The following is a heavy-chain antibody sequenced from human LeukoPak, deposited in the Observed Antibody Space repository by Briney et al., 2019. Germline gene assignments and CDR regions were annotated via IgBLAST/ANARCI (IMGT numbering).Heavy chain of an antibody. D-gene: IGHD6-19*01. J-gene: IGHJ5*02. CDR1: GFTFSSYW. Sequence: PGGSLRLSCAASGFTFSSYWMSWVRQAPGKGLEWVANIKQDGSEKYYVDSVKGRFTISRDNAKNSLYLQMNSLRAEDTAVYYCARGIAVAQIHFTWFDPWGQGTLVTVSS. CDR2: IKQDGSEK. V-gene: IGHV3-7*04. CDR3: ARGIAVAQIHFTWFDP.